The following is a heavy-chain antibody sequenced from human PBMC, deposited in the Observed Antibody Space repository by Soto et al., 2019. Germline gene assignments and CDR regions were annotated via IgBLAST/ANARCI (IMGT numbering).Heavy chain of an antibody. J-gene: IGHJ5*02. D-gene: IGHD3-3*01. CDR1: GDSISNGGFY. CDR3: ARAPLFWSGYYVQEIPEWFDP. Sequence: PSETLSLTCTVSGDSISNGGFYWSWIRQHPGKGLEWIGHIYYTGSTYYDPSLKGRLTISMDTSKNQLSLQLISVTAADTAVYFCARAPLFWSGYYVQEIPEWFDPWGQGTLVTVS. CDR2: IYYTGST. V-gene: IGHV4-31*03.